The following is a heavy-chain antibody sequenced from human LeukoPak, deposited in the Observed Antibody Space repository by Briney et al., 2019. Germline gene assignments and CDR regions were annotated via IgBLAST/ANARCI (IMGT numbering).Heavy chain of an antibody. CDR1: GASMSSYY. Sequence: SETLSLTCTVSGASMSSYYWTWIRQPPGKGLEWIGYIYYSGSTNYNPSLQSRVTISVDTPKNQFSLKLSSVTAADTAVYYCAREFLPPTQPLVSYYYGMDVWGQGTTVTVSS. CDR2: IYYSGST. V-gene: IGHV4-59*01. D-gene: IGHD3-3*01. J-gene: IGHJ6*02. CDR3: AREFLPPTQPLVSYYYGMDV.